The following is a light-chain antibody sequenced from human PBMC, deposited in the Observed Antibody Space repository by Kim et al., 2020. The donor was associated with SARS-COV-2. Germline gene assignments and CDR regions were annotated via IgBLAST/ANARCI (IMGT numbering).Light chain of an antibody. Sequence: QSVLTQPASLSGSPGQSITISCTGTTSDVGAYDYVSWYQQFPGNAPKLIIYDVTHRPSGVSDRFSGSKSGNTASLTISGLQADDEADYYCSSFTTTTARVFGGGTKVTVL. CDR2: DVT. CDR3: SSFTTTTARV. V-gene: IGLV2-14*03. J-gene: IGLJ3*02. CDR1: TSDVGAYDY.